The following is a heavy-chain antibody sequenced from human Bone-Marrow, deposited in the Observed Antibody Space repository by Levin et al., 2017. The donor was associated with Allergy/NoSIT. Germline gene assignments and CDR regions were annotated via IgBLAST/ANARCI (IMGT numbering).Heavy chain of an antibody. D-gene: IGHD3-9*01. CDR2: IYYSGST. J-gene: IGHJ4*02. CDR1: GGSINSGDSY. Sequence: SETLSLTCNVSGGSINSGDSYWSWIRQPPGTGLEWIGYIYYSGSTYYNPSLKSRITISIDTSKSQYSLQLSSVTAADTAVYYCARLSLTFYASLTGYYSPIETFDYWGQGTLVTVSS. V-gene: IGHV4-30-4*01. CDR3: ARLSLTFYASLTGYYSPIETFDY.